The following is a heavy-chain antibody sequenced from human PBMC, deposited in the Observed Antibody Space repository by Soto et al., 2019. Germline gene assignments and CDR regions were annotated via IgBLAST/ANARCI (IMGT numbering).Heavy chain of an antibody. J-gene: IGHJ6*02. D-gene: IGHD2-2*01. CDR1: GGSISSGGYY. CDR2: IYYSGST. V-gene: IGHV4-31*03. CDR3: ARDYVLVPAVNQEGPYYYGMDV. Sequence: QVQLQESGPGLVKPSQTLSLTCTVSGGSISSGGYYWSWIRQHPGKGLEWIGYIYYSGSTYYNPSLKSRVTISVDTSKNQFSLKLSSVTAADTAVYYCARDYVLVPAVNQEGPYYYGMDVWGQGTTVTVSS.